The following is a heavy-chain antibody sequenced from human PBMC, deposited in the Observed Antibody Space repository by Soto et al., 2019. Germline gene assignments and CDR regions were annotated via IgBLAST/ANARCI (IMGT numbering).Heavy chain of an antibody. Sequence: GSGPTLVNPTQTLTLTCTFSGFSLSTSGMCVSWIRQPPGKALEWLARIDWDDDKSYSSSLKTRLTISKDTSKYQVVLTMTNMEPLDTATYYCARTHITSVWGVIFSNWFDPWGQGTLVTVSS. J-gene: IGHJ5*02. D-gene: IGHD3-10*01. V-gene: IGHV2-70*11. CDR3: ARTHITSVWGVIFSNWFDP. CDR1: GFSLSTSGMC. CDR2: IDWDDDK.